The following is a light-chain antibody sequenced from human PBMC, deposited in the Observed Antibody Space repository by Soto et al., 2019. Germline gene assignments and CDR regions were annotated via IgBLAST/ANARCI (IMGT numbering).Light chain of an antibody. CDR1: NSDIGDWNY. CDR3: SSFSSGTTLFV. J-gene: IGLJ1*01. CDR2: EVN. V-gene: IGLV2-14*01. Sequence: QAASVSGSAGQSITIYCTGANSDIGDWNYVSWYQQYPGKAPKVIIYEVNYRPSGVSYRFSGSKSGNTASLTISGLQAEDEADYYCSSFSSGTTLFVFGGGTKVTVL.